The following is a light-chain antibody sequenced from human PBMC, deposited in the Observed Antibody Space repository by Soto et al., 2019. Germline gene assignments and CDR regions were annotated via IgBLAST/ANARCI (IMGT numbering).Light chain of an antibody. CDR3: QQYNSYRT. Sequence: DIQMTQSPSTLSASVGDRVTITCRASQSISSWLAWYQQKPGKAPKLLIYKASSLESGVPSRFSGSGAGTEFALNISSLQPDDFATYYSQQYNSYRTFDQGTKAEIK. CDR2: KAS. J-gene: IGKJ1*01. CDR1: QSISSW. V-gene: IGKV1-5*03.